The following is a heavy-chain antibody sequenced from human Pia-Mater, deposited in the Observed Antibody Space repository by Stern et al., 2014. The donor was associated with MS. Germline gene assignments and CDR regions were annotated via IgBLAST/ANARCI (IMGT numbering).Heavy chain of an antibody. V-gene: IGHV1-69*06. J-gene: IGHJ3*02. Sequence: VQLVESGAEVKKPGSSVKVSCKASGGTFSSYAISWVPQAPGQGLEWMGGGIPIFGTANYAQKFQGRVTITADKSPSTAYMELSSLRSEDTAVYYCARDYGMTTTTGAFDIWGQGTMVTVSS. CDR1: GGTFSSYA. CDR2: GIPIFGTA. D-gene: IGHD5-24*01. CDR3: ARDYGMTTTTGAFDI.